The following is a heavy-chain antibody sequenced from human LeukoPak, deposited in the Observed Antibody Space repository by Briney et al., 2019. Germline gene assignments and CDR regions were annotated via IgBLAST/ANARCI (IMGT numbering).Heavy chain of an antibody. Sequence: SETLSLTCTVSGGSISSSSYYWGWLGQPPGTGLEWIGSMYYSGSTYYNPSLKSRVTISVDTSKKQFSLKLSSVTAADTAVYYCARRSLEHVRAFDIWGQATMVTVSS. CDR1: GGSISSSSYY. V-gene: IGHV4-39*01. D-gene: IGHD3-10*01. CDR2: MYYSGST. J-gene: IGHJ3*02. CDR3: ARRSLEHVRAFDI.